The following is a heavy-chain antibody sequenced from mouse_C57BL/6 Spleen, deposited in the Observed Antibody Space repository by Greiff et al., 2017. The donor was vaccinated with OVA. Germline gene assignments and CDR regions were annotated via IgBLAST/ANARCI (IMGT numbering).Heavy chain of an antibody. J-gene: IGHJ1*03. CDR2: IHPNSGST. CDR1: GYTFTSYW. CDR3: AEEGDLLLRSYWYFDV. D-gene: IGHD1-1*01. V-gene: IGHV1-64*01. Sequence: QVQLQQPGAELVKPGASVKLSCKASGYTFTSYWMHWVKQRPGQGLEWIGMIHPNSGSTNYNEKFKSKATLTVDKSSSTAYMQLSSLTSEDSAVYYCAEEGDLLLRSYWYFDVWGTGTTVTVSS.